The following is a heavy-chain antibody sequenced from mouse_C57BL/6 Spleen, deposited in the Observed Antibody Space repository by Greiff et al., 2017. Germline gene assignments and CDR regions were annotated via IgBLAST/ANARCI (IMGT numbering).Heavy chain of an antibody. D-gene: IGHD2-2*01. CDR1: GYTFTSYW. CDR2: INPSSGYT. CDR3: ARWGYGYHESYAMDY. Sequence: QVQLKQSGAELAKPGASVKLSCKASGYTFTSYWMHWVKQRPGQGLEWIGYINPSSGYTKYNQKFKDKATLTADKSSSTAYMQLSSLIYDDSAVYDCARWGYGYHESYAMDYWGQGTSVTVSS. V-gene: IGHV1-7*01. J-gene: IGHJ4*01.